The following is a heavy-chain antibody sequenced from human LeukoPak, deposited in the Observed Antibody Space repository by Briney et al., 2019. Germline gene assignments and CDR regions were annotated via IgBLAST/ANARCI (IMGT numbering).Heavy chain of an antibody. D-gene: IGHD3-9*01. CDR2: IDPSSGGT. J-gene: IGHJ4*02. CDR3: ARGDHYDVLTGFQTPSHLSDY. Sequence: EASVKVSCKASGYTFTGHYMHWVRQARGQGLEWMGWIDPSSGGTNYAQKFQGRVTMTRDTSISTAYMELSRLTSDDTAVYYCARGDHYDVLTGFQTPSHLSDYWGQGTLVTVSS. V-gene: IGHV1-2*02. CDR1: GYTFTGHY.